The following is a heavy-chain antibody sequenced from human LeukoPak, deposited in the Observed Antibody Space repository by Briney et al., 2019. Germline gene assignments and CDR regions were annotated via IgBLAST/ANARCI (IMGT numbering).Heavy chain of an antibody. CDR1: GFSFDSHA. Sequence: GGSLRLSCAASGFSFDSHAMSWVRQAPGKRLEWVSAISGGDDSAFYGDSVKGRFTISRDSSKNTLFLQLSYLRPEDTAVYYCAKARNTWTDGGPVSVDCWGQGTLGTGSS. CDR3: AKARNTWTDGGPVSVDC. D-gene: IGHD1-14*01. V-gene: IGHV3-23*01. CDR2: ISGGDDSA. J-gene: IGHJ1*01.